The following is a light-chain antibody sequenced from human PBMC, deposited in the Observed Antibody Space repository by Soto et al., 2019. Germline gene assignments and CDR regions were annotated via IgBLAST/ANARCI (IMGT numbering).Light chain of an antibody. Sequence: DIQMTQSPSSLSASVGDRVTITCRASQSISRYLNWYQQKPGKALKLLIYAASSWQSGVPSRFSSSVSGTDFTLTISSLQPEDFATYYCQQSYSTPFTFGPGTKVDIK. CDR3: QQSYSTPFT. CDR2: AAS. J-gene: IGKJ3*01. V-gene: IGKV1-39*01. CDR1: QSISRY.